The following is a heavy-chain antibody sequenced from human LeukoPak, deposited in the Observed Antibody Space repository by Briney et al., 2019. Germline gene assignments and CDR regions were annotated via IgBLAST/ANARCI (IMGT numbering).Heavy chain of an antibody. J-gene: IGHJ4*02. CDR2: IGTAGDT. Sequence: GGSLRLSCAASGFTFSSYDMHWVRHATGKGLEWVSAIGTAGDTYYPGSVKGRFTISRENAKNSLYLQMNSLRAGDTAVYYGARALPLSRYCSGGSCYPHPPDYWGQGTLVTVSS. D-gene: IGHD2-15*01. CDR3: ARALPLSRYCSGGSCYPHPPDY. V-gene: IGHV3-13*01. CDR1: GFTFSSYD.